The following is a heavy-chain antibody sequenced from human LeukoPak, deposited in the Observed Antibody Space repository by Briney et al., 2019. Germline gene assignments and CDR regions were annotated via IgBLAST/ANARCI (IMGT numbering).Heavy chain of an antibody. Sequence: SCKASGGTFSSYAISWVRQAPGKGLEWVAVISYDGSNKYYADSVKGRFTISRDNSKNTLYLQMNSLRAEDTAVYYCARGVRSQYSSSWYVWDDYYYGMDVWGQGTTVTVSS. CDR1: GGTFSSYA. D-gene: IGHD6-13*01. CDR2: ISYDGSNK. CDR3: ARGVRSQYSSSWYVWDDYYYGMDV. V-gene: IGHV3-30-3*01. J-gene: IGHJ6*02.